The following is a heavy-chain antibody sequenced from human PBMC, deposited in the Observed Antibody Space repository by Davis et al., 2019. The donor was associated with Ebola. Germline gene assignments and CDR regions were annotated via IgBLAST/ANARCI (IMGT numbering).Heavy chain of an antibody. Sequence: SVKVSCKASGGTFSSYAISWVRQAPGQGLEWMGGIIPIFGTANYAQKFQGRVTITADESTSTAYMELSSLRSEDTAVYYCARGITGTIPEYYYYGMDVWGQGTTVTVSS. D-gene: IGHD1/OR15-1a*01. CDR2: IIPIFGTA. V-gene: IGHV1-69*13. CDR1: GGTFSSYA. CDR3: ARGITGTIPEYYYYGMDV. J-gene: IGHJ6*02.